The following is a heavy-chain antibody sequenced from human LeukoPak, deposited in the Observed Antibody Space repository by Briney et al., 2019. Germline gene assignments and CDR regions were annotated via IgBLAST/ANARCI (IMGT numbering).Heavy chain of an antibody. D-gene: IGHD1-26*01. Sequence: ASMKVSCKASGYTFTSYDINWVRQATGQGLEWMGWMNPNSGNTGYAQKFQGRVTMTRNTSISTAYMELSSLRSEDTAVYYCARSYSGSYYFDYWGQGTLVTVSS. CDR1: GYTFTSYD. J-gene: IGHJ4*02. CDR3: ARSYSGSYYFDY. CDR2: MNPNSGNT. V-gene: IGHV1-8*01.